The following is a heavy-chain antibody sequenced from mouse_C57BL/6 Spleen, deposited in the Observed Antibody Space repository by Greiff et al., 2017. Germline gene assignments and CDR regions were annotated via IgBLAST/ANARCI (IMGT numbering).Heavy chain of an antibody. CDR2: IKPSNGGT. CDR1: GYTFTSYW. V-gene: IGHV1-53*01. Sequence: QVQLQQPGTELVKPGASVKLSCKASGYTFTSYWMHWVKQRPGQGLEWIGNIKPSNGGTNYNEKFKSKATLTVDKSSSTAYMQLSSLTSEDSAVYYCARNGDYDYDVWYFDVWGTGTTVTVSS. CDR3: ARNGDYDYDVWYFDV. D-gene: IGHD2-4*01. J-gene: IGHJ1*03.